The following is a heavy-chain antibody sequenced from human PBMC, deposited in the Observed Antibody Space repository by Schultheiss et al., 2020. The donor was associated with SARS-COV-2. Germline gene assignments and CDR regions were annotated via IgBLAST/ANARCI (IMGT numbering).Heavy chain of an antibody. CDR2: ISSSGSTI. V-gene: IGHV3-48*03. D-gene: IGHD2-2*02. CDR3: AKGPVPAAIWGWFDP. J-gene: IGHJ5*02. CDR1: GFTFSSYE. Sequence: GESLKISCAASGFTFSSYEMNWVRQAPGKGLEWVSYISSSGSTIYYADSVKGRFTISRDNAKNSLYLQMNSLRAEDTAVYYCAKGPVPAAIWGWFDPWGQGTLVTVSS.